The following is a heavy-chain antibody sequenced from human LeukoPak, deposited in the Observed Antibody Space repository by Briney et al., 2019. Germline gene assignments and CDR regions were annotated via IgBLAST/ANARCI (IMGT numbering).Heavy chain of an antibody. Sequence: PSETLSLTCTVSGVSISSSSYYWGWIRQPPGKGLGWIGSIYYSGSTYYNPSLKSRVTISVDTSKNQFSLKLSSVTAADTAVYYCARKEWLYVDYWGQGTLVTVSS. J-gene: IGHJ4*02. CDR3: ARKEWLYVDY. CDR1: GVSISSSSYY. D-gene: IGHD3-3*01. CDR2: IYYSGST. V-gene: IGHV4-39*01.